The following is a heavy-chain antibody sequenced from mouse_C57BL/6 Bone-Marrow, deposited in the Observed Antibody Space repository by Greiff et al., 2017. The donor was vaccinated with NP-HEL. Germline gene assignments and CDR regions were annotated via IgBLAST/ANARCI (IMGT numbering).Heavy chain of an antibody. CDR1: GFTFSSYA. D-gene: IGHD2-14*01. Sequence: EVMLVESGEGLVKPGGSLKLSCAASGFTFSSYAMSWVRQTPEKRLEWVAYISSGGDYIYSADPVKGRFTISSDNARNTLYLQMSSLKSEDTAMYYCTRDRIYYRDYAMDYWGQGTSVTVSS. CDR2: ISSGGDYI. CDR3: TRDRIYYRDYAMDY. J-gene: IGHJ4*01. V-gene: IGHV5-9-1*02.